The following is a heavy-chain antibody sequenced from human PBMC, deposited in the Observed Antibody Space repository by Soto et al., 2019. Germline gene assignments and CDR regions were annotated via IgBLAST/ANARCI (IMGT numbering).Heavy chain of an antibody. V-gene: IGHV3-30-3*01. Sequence: PGGSLRLSCAASGFTFSSYAMHWVRQAPGKGLEWVAVISYDGSNKYYADSVKGRFTISRDNSKNTLYLQMNSLRAEDTAVYYCARALTTRNVANDAFDIWGQGTMVTVSS. CDR2: ISYDGSNK. D-gene: IGHD3-9*01. J-gene: IGHJ3*02. CDR3: ARALTTRNVANDAFDI. CDR1: GFTFSSYA.